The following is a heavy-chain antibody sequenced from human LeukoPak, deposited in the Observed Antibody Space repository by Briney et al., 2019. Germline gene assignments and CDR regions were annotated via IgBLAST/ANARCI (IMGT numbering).Heavy chain of an antibody. CDR2: ITGSGGST. CDR1: GLTFSSHA. Sequence: PGGSLRLSCVASGLTFSSHAMTWVRQAPGKGLEWVSGITGSGGSTYHAESVKGRFTISRDNSRNTLYLQMNNVRAEDTAVYYCASRPPSETYFGVFDYWGQGTLVTVSS. CDR3: ASRPPSETYFGVFDY. J-gene: IGHJ4*02. D-gene: IGHD1-26*01. V-gene: IGHV3-23*01.